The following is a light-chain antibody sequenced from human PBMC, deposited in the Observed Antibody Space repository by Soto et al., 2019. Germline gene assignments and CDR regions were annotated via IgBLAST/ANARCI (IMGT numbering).Light chain of an antibody. CDR2: GNT. CDR1: SSNIGAGYD. Sequence: QSVLTQPPSVSGAPGQRVTISCTGSSSNIGAGYDVHWYQQLPGTAPKLLIYGNTKRPSGVPDRFSGSKSGTAASLAIGGLDAEEEADYYCQYYDSGVVFGGGTKLTVL. J-gene: IGLJ2*01. V-gene: IGLV1-40*01. CDR3: QYYDSGVV.